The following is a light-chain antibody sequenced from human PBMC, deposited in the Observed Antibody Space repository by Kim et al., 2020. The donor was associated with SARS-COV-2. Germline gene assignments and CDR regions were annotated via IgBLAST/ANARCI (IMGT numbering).Light chain of an antibody. J-gene: IGKJ2*01. CDR1: RSVDSY. Sequence: SASVGDRFTISCRASRSVDSYLNWYQQRPGKAPNLLIYATSTLRSGVPSRFSGSGSGTDFTLTISSLQPEDFATYFCQESYTTLYTFGQGTKLEI. V-gene: IGKV1-39*01. CDR2: ATS. CDR3: QESYTTLYT.